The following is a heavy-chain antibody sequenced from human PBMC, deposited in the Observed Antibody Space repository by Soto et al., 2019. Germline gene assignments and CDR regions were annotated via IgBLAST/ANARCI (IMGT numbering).Heavy chain of an antibody. CDR1: GYTFTSYG. V-gene: IGHV1-18*01. Sequence: ASVKVSCKASGYTFTSYGISWVRQAPGQGLEWMGWISAYNGNTNYAQKLQGRITMTTDTSTSTAYMELRSLRSDDTAVYYCARDGYDFWSGYSATDGMDVWGQGTTVTVSS. J-gene: IGHJ6*02. CDR2: ISAYNGNT. D-gene: IGHD3-3*01. CDR3: ARDGYDFWSGYSATDGMDV.